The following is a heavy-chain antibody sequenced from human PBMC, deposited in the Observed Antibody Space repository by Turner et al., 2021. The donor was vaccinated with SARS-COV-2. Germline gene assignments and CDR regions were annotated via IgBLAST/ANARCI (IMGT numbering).Heavy chain of an antibody. CDR1: GFTFSSYA. V-gene: IGHV3-23*01. CDR2: ISGSGGST. CDR3: AQDLGGSYNY. D-gene: IGHD1-26*01. J-gene: IGHJ4*02. Sequence: EVQLLESGGGLVQPGGSLRLSCAASGFTFSSYAMSWVRQAPGKGFEWVSAISGSGGSTYYADSVKGRFTISRDNSKNTLYLKMNSLRAEETAVYYCAQDLGGSYNYWGQGTLVTVSS.